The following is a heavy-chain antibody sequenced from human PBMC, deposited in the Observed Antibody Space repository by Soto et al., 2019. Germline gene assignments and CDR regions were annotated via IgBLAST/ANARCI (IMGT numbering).Heavy chain of an antibody. V-gene: IGHV4-30-4*01. Sequence: QVQLHQSGTVLVKHSQTLSLTCTVSGGSISSGDYYWSWIRQPPGKGLEWIGYIYYSGSTYYNPSLKSRVTISVDTSTTPFSLKLSSVTAADTAVYYCASCIAAAGERAFDIWGQGTMVTVSS. CDR2: IYYSGST. D-gene: IGHD6-13*01. CDR3: ASCIAAAGERAFDI. CDR1: GGSISSGDYY. J-gene: IGHJ3*02.